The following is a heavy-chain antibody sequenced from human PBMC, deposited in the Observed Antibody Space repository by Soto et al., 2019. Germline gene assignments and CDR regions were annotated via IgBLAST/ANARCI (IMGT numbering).Heavy chain of an antibody. D-gene: IGHD6-19*01. Sequence: QVQLVQSGAEVKQPGSSVKVSCKTSGGTFSTYAIYWVRQAPGQGLEWMGAIIPLFGTADYAQKFQGRVTNTADESTSTAYMELSSLRSEDTAVYYCARPKGSYSSGYYYFDYWGQRTLVTVSS. CDR2: IIPLFGTA. J-gene: IGHJ4*02. V-gene: IGHV1-69*01. CDR1: GGTFSTYA. CDR3: ARPKGSYSSGYYYFDY.